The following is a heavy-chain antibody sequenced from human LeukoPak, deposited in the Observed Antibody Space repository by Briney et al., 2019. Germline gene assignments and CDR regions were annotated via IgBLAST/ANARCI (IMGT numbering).Heavy chain of an antibody. D-gene: IGHD4-17*01. Sequence: GGSLRLSCAASGFSFDDHTMHLVRQAPGTALEWVSLISWDVGSTYYADSVKGRFTISRDNSKNSLYLQMNSLRTEDTALYYCAKDKAPRRLLGYFQHWGQGTLVTVSS. CDR3: AKDKAPRRLLGYFQH. V-gene: IGHV3-43*01. CDR2: ISWDVGST. J-gene: IGHJ1*01. CDR1: GFSFDDHT.